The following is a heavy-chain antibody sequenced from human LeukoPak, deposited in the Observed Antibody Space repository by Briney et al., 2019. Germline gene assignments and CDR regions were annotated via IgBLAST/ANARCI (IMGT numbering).Heavy chain of an antibody. Sequence: GGSLRLSCAASGFTFSSYDMHWVRQATGKGLELVSAIGTAGDTYYPGSVKGRFTISRENAKNSLYLQMNSLRAGDTAVYYRARGNLDSSGWHGGLYFDYSGQGTLVTVSS. V-gene: IGHV3-13*04. D-gene: IGHD6-19*01. CDR1: GFTFSSYD. J-gene: IGHJ4*02. CDR3: ARGNLDSSGWHGGLYFDY. CDR2: IGTAGDT.